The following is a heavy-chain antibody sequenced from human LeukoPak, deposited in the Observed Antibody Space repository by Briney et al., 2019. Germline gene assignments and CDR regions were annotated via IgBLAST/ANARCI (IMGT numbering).Heavy chain of an antibody. V-gene: IGHV3-53*01. CDR1: GFSVSSNY. J-gene: IGHJ3*02. CDR2: IYSDGNT. D-gene: IGHD2-8*01. Sequence: GGSLRLSCAASGFSVSSNYMSWVRQAPGKGLEWVSVIYSDGNTYYADSVKGRFTISRDNSKNTLYLQMNSLRAEDTAVYYCAKANKGAFDIWGQGTMVTVSS. CDR3: AKANKGAFDI.